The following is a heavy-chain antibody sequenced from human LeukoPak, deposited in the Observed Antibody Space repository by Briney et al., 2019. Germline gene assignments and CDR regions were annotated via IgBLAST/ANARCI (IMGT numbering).Heavy chain of an antibody. J-gene: IGHJ6*03. CDR1: GGSISSYY. CDR2: IYTSGST. CDR3: ARSEQLAPRYYYYYMDV. V-gene: IGHV4-4*07. D-gene: IGHD6-6*01. Sequence: SETLSLTCTVSGGSISSYYWSWIRQPAGKGLEWIGRIYTSGSTNYNPSLKSRVTMSVDTSKNQFSLKLSSVTAADTAVYYCARSEQLAPRYYYYYMDVWGKGTTVTVSS.